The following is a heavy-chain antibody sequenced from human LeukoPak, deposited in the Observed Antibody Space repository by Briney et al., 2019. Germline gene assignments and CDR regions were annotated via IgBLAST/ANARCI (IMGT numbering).Heavy chain of an antibody. CDR3: ARDPLVNDIVVVPAAIIGDNWFDP. Sequence: GASVKVSCKASGYTFSNYAINWVRQAPGQGLEWMGWTSTYNGNTNYAQKLQDRVTMTTDISTSTAYMELRSLRSDDTAVYYCARDPLVNDIVVVPAAIIGDNWFDPWGQGTLVTVSS. D-gene: IGHD2-2*01. J-gene: IGHJ5*02. CDR2: TSTYNGNT. CDR1: GYTFSNYA. V-gene: IGHV1-18*01.